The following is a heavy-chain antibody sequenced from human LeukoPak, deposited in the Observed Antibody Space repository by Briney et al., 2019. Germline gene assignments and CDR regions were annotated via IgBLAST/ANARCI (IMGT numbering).Heavy chain of an antibody. J-gene: IGHJ4*02. Sequence: PGGSLRLSCAASGFTFSSYWMHWVRQAPGKGLVWVSRINSDGSSTSYADSVKGRFTISRDNAKNTLYLQMNSLRAEDTAVYYCARSSYGDYPDYWGQGTLVTVSS. CDR2: INSDGSST. D-gene: IGHD4-17*01. V-gene: IGHV3-74*01. CDR1: GFTFSSYW. CDR3: ARSSYGDYPDY.